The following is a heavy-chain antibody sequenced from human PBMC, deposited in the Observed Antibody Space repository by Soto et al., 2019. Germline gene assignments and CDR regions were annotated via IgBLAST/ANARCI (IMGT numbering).Heavy chain of an antibody. D-gene: IGHD5-12*01. CDR2: IIPVFGRP. V-gene: IGHV1-69*13. CDR1: GGSFSSFG. CDR3: AREGSGYNL. Sequence: SVKVSCKASGGSFSSFGISWVRQAPGQGLEWMGGIIPVFGRPNYAQRFRGRLTITADESTNTVYLELIDLRSEDTAVYYCAREGSGYNLWGQGTQVTVPS. J-gene: IGHJ1*01.